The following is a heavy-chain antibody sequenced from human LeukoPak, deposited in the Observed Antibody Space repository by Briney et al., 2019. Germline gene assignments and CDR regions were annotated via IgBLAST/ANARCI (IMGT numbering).Heavy chain of an antibody. Sequence: SETLSLTCAVYGGSFSAYYWSRIRQPPGKGLEWIGEINHSGSTNYNPSLKSRVTISVDTSKNQFSLKLSSVTAADTAVYYCARDRGWAVAVNYYYYGMDVWGQGTTVTVSS. V-gene: IGHV4-34*01. CDR1: GGSFSAYY. D-gene: IGHD6-19*01. CDR3: ARDRGWAVAVNYYYYGMDV. CDR2: INHSGST. J-gene: IGHJ6*02.